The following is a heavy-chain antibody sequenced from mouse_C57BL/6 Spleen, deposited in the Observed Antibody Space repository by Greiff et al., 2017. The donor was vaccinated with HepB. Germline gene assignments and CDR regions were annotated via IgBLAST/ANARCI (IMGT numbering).Heavy chain of an antibody. V-gene: IGHV1-54*01. CDR3: ARESPYYGGFAY. Sequence: VKLMESGAELVRPGTSVKVSCKASGYAFTNYLIEWVKQRPGQGLEWIGVINPGSGGTNYNEKFKGKATLTADKSSSTAYMQLSSLTSEDSAVYFCARESPYYGGFAYWGQGTLVTVSA. J-gene: IGHJ3*01. D-gene: IGHD1-1*01. CDR2: INPGSGGT. CDR1: GYAFTNYL.